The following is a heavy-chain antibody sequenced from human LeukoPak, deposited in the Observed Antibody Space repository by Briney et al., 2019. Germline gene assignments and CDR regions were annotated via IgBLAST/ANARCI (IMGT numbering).Heavy chain of an antibody. CDR3: ARGHRIAAFDY. D-gene: IGHD6-13*01. CDR1: GGSISSGGYY. Sequence: SETLSLTCTVSGGSISSGGYYWSWIRQPPGKGLEWIGYIYHSGSTYYNPSLKSRVTISVDRSKNQFSLKLSSVTAADTAAYYCARGHRIAAFDYWGQGTLVTVSS. CDR2: IYHSGST. J-gene: IGHJ4*02. V-gene: IGHV4-30-2*01.